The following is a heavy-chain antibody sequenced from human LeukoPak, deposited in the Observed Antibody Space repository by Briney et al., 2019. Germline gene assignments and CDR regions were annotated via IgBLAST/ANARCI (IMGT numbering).Heavy chain of an antibody. Sequence: GGSLRLSCAASGFTFSSYGMHWVRQAPGKGLEWVAFIRYDGHNKYYTDSVKGRFTISRDNSKNTLFLQMNSLRAEDTAVYYCAKDRGAYYDSSGYIDYWGQGTLVTVSS. D-gene: IGHD3-22*01. CDR2: IRYDGHNK. V-gene: IGHV3-30*02. J-gene: IGHJ4*02. CDR1: GFTFSSYG. CDR3: AKDRGAYYDSSGYIDY.